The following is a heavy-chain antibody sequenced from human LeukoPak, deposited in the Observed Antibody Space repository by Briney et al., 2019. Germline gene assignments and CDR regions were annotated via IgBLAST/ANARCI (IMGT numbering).Heavy chain of an antibody. CDR1: GYSFTNYW. J-gene: IGHJ4*02. CDR2: IYPGDSDT. V-gene: IGHV5-51*01. D-gene: IGHD4-17*01. Sequence: GESLKISCKGSGYSFTNYWIGWVRQMPGKGLEWMGIIYPGDSDTRYSPSFQGQVTISADKSITTAYLQWSSLKASDTATYYCARRSTMTQFDCWGQGTLVTVSS. CDR3: ARRSTMTQFDC.